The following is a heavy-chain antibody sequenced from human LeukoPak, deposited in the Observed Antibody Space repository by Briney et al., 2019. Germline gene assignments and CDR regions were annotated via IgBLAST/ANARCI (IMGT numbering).Heavy chain of an antibody. CDR1: GFTFSNAW. Sequence: PGGSLRLSCAASGFTFSNAWMSWVRQAPGKGLEWVGRIKSKTDGGTTDYAAPVKGRFTFSRDDSKNTLYLQMNSLKTEDTAVYYCTTDRCGGDCYPYYYYYYGMDVWGQGTTVTVSS. CDR3: TTDRCGGDCYPYYYYYYGMDV. D-gene: IGHD2-21*02. J-gene: IGHJ6*02. V-gene: IGHV3-15*01. CDR2: IKSKTDGGTT.